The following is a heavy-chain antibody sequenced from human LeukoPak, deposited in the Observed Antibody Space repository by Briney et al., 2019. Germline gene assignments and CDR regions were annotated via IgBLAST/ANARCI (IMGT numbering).Heavy chain of an antibody. CDR1: GFTLSRYA. Sequence: PGGSLRLSCASSGFTLSRYAMSGVRHAPEKGLEWVSAISGSGGSTYYADSVKGRFTISRDNSKNTLYQQMNSPRAEDTAVYYCAKDGLLWFGGFFDYLGQGTLVTVSS. CDR2: ISGSGGST. D-gene: IGHD3-10*01. V-gene: IGHV3-23*01. CDR3: AKDGLLWFGGFFDY. J-gene: IGHJ4*02.